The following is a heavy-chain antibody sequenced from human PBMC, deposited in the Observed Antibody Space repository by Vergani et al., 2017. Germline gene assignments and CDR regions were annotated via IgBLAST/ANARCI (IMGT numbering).Heavy chain of an antibody. V-gene: IGHV1-69*01. CDR2: IIPIFGTA. D-gene: IGHD6-13*01. J-gene: IGHJ6*02. Sequence: QVQLVQSGAEVKKPGSSVKVSCKASGGTFSSYAISWVRQAPGQGLEWMGGIIPIFGTATYAQKFQGRVTITAEESTSTAYMVLSSLRSEDTAVYYCARARQQRFHYYYGMDVGGQGTTVTVSS. CDR1: GGTFSSYA. CDR3: ARARQQRFHYYYGMDV.